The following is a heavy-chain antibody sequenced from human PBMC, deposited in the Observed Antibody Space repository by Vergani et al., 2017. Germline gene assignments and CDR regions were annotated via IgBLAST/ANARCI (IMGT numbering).Heavy chain of an antibody. CDR3: ARERSYYYGSGSDDYNPYYYEGMDV. J-gene: IGHJ6*02. Sequence: QVQLQESGPRLVRPSQTLTLTCTVSGGSINSGAYYWSWIRQPAGKGLEWIGRVYTSGRTQYNPSLKSRVTILVDTSKRQFSLKLTSVTAGDTAVYFCARERSYYYGSGSDDYNPYYYEGMDVWGPGTTVTVSS. CDR2: VYTSGRT. CDR1: GGSINSGAYY. D-gene: IGHD3-10*01. V-gene: IGHV4-61*02.